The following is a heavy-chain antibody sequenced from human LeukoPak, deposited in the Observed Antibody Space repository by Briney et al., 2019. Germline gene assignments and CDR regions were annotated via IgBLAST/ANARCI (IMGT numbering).Heavy chain of an antibody. CDR1: GYTFTSYG. Sequence: ASVKVSCKASGYTFTSYGISWVRQAPGQGLEWMGWINPNSGGSHYPEKFQGRVTMTRDTSISTAYMELSRLRSDDTAVYYCARDPGYCTSTSCPWFDPWGQGTLVTVSS. CDR2: INPNSGGS. D-gene: IGHD2-2*01. CDR3: ARDPGYCTSTSCPWFDP. J-gene: IGHJ5*02. V-gene: IGHV1-2*02.